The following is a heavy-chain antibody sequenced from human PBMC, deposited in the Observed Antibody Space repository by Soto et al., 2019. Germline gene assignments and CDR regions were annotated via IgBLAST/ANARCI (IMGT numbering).Heavy chain of an antibody. D-gene: IGHD3-16*01. Sequence: SETLSLTCAVSGGSISSGDHYWSWLRQPPGKALEWIGYIYYSGNTYYNPSLKSRLAISVDTSKNQFSLTLTSVTAADTAVYFCAREEAPIDVPSGGIDYSFDSWGQGTLVTVSS. CDR3: AREEAPIDVPSGGIDYSFDS. V-gene: IGHV4-30-4*01. CDR2: IYYSGNT. J-gene: IGHJ4*02. CDR1: GGSISSGDHY.